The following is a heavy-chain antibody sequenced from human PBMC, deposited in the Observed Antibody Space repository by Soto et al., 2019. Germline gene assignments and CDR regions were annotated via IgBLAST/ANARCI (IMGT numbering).Heavy chain of an antibody. J-gene: IGHJ6*02. CDR3: AKDFSSGHTYSTDLYYYYGMDV. Sequence: PGGSLRLSCTASGFTFDTYGMNWVRQAPGKGLEWVSVVSGSGNSADYADSVKGRFTISRDNSKNTLYLQMNSLRAEDTAVYYCAKDFSSGHTYSTDLYYYYGMDVWGQGTTVTVSS. D-gene: IGHD2-2*01. V-gene: IGHV3-23*01. CDR2: VSGSGNSA. CDR1: GFTFDTYG.